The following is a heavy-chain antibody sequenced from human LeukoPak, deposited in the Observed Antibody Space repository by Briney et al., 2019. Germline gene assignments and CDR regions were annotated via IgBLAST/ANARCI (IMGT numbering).Heavy chain of an antibody. Sequence: GGSLRLSCAVSGFTFGDYGMHWVRHAPGKGLEWLAVLSYDGTNKYYADSVKGRFTISRDNSEHTLYLQMSSLRAEDTAIYYCAKDLAYYDSSGDYYPAFDIWGQGTMVTVSS. J-gene: IGHJ3*02. CDR3: AKDLAYYDSSGDYYPAFDI. CDR2: LSYDGTNK. V-gene: IGHV3-30*18. CDR1: GFTFGDYG. D-gene: IGHD3-22*01.